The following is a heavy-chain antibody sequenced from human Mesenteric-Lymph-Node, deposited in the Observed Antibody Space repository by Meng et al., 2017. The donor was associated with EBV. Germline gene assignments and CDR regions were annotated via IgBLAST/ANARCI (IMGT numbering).Heavy chain of an antibody. J-gene: IGHJ4*02. Sequence: QVQLQESGPGLVKPSQTLSVTCAVSGGSISSAYYWSWIRQPPGKDLEWIGNIYYSGTTRYNPSLESRVTISVDTSKNQFSLNLSSVTAADTAVYYCARVGQWLPIDYWGQGTLVTVSS. CDR3: ARVGQWLPIDY. CDR2: IYYSGTT. CDR1: GGSISSAYY. D-gene: IGHD6-19*01. V-gene: IGHV4-30-4*01.